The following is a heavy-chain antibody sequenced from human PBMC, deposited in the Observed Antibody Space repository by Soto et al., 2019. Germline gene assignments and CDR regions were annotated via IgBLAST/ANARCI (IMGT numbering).Heavy chain of an antibody. V-gene: IGHV3-23*01. Sequence: GGSLRLSCAASGLTFRNCAMTWVRQAAGKGLEWVATISNSGSTYYAAPVKGRFTISRDTSQTTLYLQMSSLRADDTAVYYCARDREGDCSDTSCRYCFDGWGQGALVTVSS. J-gene: IGHJ4*02. CDR2: ISNSGST. CDR3: ARDREGDCSDTSCRYCFDG. D-gene: IGHD2-2*01. CDR1: GLTFRNCA.